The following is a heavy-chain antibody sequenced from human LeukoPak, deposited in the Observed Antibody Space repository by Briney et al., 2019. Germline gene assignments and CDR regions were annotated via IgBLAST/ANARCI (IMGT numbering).Heavy chain of an antibody. D-gene: IGHD3-10*01. CDR2: FDPEDGET. CDR1: GYTFTSYG. CDR3: ATLEWRGGIQH. Sequence: ASVKVSCKASGYTFTSYGISWVRQAPGKGLEWMGGFDPEDGETIYAQKFQGRVTMTEDTSTDTAYMELSSLRSEGTAVYYCATLEWRGGIQHWGQGTLVTVSS. J-gene: IGHJ1*01. V-gene: IGHV1-24*01.